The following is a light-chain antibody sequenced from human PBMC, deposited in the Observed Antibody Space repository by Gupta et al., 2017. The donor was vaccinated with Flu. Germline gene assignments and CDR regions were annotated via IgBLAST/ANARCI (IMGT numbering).Light chain of an antibody. CDR1: RSLSSSF. V-gene: IGKV3-20*01. Sequence: EIVLTQSPGTLSLSPGERATLSCRASRSLSSSFLAWYQPRPGQAPRLLPFGAGSKAPGIPDRFRGSGSGTDFTLTISRVEPEDFAMYYCQHYETSPTAFGAGTKVEI. J-gene: IGKJ4*01. CDR3: QHYETSPTA. CDR2: GAG.